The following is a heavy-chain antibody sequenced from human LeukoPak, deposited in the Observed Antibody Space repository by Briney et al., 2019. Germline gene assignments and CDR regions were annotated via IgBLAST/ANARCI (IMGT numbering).Heavy chain of an antibody. Sequence: GGSLRLSCTASGFTFSTFWTTWVRQAPGKGLEWVANIKQDGSEQYYVDSVKGRFTISRDNAKNSLSLQMNSLRAEDTALYYCARGRGTYGLYYFDYWGQGSLVTVSS. V-gene: IGHV3-7*04. CDR3: ARGRGTYGLYYFDY. CDR1: GFTFSTFW. J-gene: IGHJ4*02. D-gene: IGHD3-10*01. CDR2: IKQDGSEQ.